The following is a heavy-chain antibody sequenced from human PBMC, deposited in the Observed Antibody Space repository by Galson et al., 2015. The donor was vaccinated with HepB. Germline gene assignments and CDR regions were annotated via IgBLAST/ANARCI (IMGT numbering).Heavy chain of an antibody. V-gene: IGHV3-48*02. J-gene: IGHJ4*02. CDR3: ARVLKGLVGASPDY. D-gene: IGHD1-26*01. Sequence: SLRLSCAASGFTFSRYSMNWVRQAPGEGLEWVSYISSSSTIYYADSVKGRFTISRDNAKNSLYLQMNSLRDEDTAVYYCARVLKGLVGASPDYWGQGTLVTVSS. CDR2: ISSSSTI. CDR1: GFTFSRYS.